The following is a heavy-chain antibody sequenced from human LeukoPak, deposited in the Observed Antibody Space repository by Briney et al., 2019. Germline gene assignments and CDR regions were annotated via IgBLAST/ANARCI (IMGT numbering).Heavy chain of an antibody. CDR2: IYYSGST. D-gene: IGHD2-21*02. V-gene: IGHV4-61*01. Sequence: SETLSLTCTVSGGSFSSGSYYWSWLRQPPGKGLEWIGYIYYSGSTNYNPSLKSRVTISVDTSKNQFSLKLSSVTAADTAVYYCARDGCGGDCNRWGQGTLVTVSS. J-gene: IGHJ5*02. CDR1: GGSFSSGSYY. CDR3: ARDGCGGDCNR.